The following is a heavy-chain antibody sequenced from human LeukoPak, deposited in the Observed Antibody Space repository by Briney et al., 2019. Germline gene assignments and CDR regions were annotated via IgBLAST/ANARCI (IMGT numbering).Heavy chain of an antibody. CDR3: VRGTLKCPTRPRAD. D-gene: IGHD5/OR15-5a*01. Sequence: SETLSLTCAAYGGSFSGYYWSWIRQPPGKGLEWIGNINHSGSTNYNPSLKSRVTISVDRSMNNFSLKLTTVTAADTAVYYCVRGTLKCPTRPRADWGKGSRSTVAS. V-gene: IGHV4-34*01. CDR1: GGSFSGYY. CDR2: INHSGST. J-gene: IGHJ4*02.